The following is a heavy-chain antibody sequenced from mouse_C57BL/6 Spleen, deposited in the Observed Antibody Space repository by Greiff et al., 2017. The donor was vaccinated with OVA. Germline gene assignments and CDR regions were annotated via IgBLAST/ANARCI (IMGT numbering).Heavy chain of an antibody. J-gene: IGHJ4*01. V-gene: IGHV10-1*01. CDR3: VRLGYAMDY. CDR1: GFSFNTYA. CDR2: IRSKSNNYAT. Sequence: EVQGVESGGGLVQPKGSLKLSCAASGFSFNTYAMNWVRQAPGKGLEWVARIRSKSNNYATYYADSVKDRFTISRDDSESMLYLQMNNLKTEDTAMYYCVRLGYAMDYWGQGTSVTVSS.